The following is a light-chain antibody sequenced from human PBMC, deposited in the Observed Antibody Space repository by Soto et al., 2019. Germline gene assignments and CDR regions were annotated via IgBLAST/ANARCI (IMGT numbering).Light chain of an antibody. V-gene: IGLV2-11*01. Sequence: QSALTQPRSVSGSPGQSVTISCTGTSSDVGGYNYVSWYQQHPGKAPKLMIYGVSERPSGVPDRFSGSKSGNTASLTISGLQAEDEADYYCCSYAGTPYVVGTGTKLTVL. CDR2: GVS. CDR1: SSDVGGYNY. J-gene: IGLJ1*01. CDR3: CSYAGTPYV.